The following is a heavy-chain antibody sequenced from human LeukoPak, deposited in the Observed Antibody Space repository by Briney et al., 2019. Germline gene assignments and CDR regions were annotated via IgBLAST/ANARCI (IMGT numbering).Heavy chain of an antibody. J-gene: IGHJ4*02. D-gene: IGHD4-17*01. CDR1: GGSISSSSYY. CDR3: ARNHTHEGYGYYFDY. Sequence: SETLSLTCTVSGGSISSSSYYWGWIRQPPGKGLEWIGSIYYSGSTSYNPSLKSRVTISVEASKNQFSLKLSSVTAADTAFYYCARNHTHEGYGYYFDYWGQGTLVTVSS. CDR2: IYYSGST. V-gene: IGHV4-39*01.